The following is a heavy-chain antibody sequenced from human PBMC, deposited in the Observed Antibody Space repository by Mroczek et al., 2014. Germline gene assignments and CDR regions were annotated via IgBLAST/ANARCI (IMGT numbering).Heavy chain of an antibody. Sequence: QVQLQESGPGLVKPSETLSLTCTVSGDSISSYYWSWIRQPPGKGLEWIGNIYYSGSTNYNPSLKSRVTISVDTSKNQVSLKLNSVTAADTAVYHCAREVRDTGMVEDYYFYYMDVVGQRDHSHRHL. V-gene: IGHV4-59*01. D-gene: IGHD5-18*01. CDR2: IYYSGST. CDR3: AREVRDTGMVEDYYFYYMDV. J-gene: IGHJ6*03. CDR1: GDSISSYY.